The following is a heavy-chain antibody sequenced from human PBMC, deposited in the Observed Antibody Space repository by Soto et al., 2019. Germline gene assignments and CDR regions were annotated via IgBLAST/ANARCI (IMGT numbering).Heavy chain of an antibody. CDR3: ARATGADKEDY. Sequence: GGSLRLSCAASGFSFSNYWMTWVRQSPGQGLEWLANIGQDGSEKYYVDSVNGRFTVSRDNAKNPLYLQMNSLRAEDTAVYYCARATGADKEDYWGQGTLVTVSS. V-gene: IGHV3-7*04. J-gene: IGHJ4*02. D-gene: IGHD3-10*01. CDR2: IGQDGSEK. CDR1: GFSFSNYW.